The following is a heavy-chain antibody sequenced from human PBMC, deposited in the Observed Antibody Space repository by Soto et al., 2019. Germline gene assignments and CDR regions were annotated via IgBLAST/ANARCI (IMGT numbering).Heavy chain of an antibody. D-gene: IGHD6-13*01. CDR1: GFSLSTSGVG. CDR3: AHETWQQLVRGYFDY. V-gene: IGHV2-5*02. Sequence: QITLKESGPTLVKPTQTLTLTCTFSGFSLSTSGVGVGWIRQPPGKALEWLALIYWDDDKRYSPSLKSRLTITKDTSKNQVVLTMTNMDPVDTATYYCAHETWQQLVRGYFDYWGQGTLVTVSS. CDR2: IYWDDDK. J-gene: IGHJ4*02.